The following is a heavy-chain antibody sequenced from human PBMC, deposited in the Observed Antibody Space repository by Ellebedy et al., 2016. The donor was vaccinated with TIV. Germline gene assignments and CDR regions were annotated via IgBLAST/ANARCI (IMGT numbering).Heavy chain of an antibody. CDR1: GFTLTKSA. Sequence: AASVKVSCKASGFTLTKSAVQWARPARGQSLEWIGWIVVCSGNTHYAQKLQERVIITRDMSTSTAYMELSSLRSEDTAVYYCAADSVVGPSASWYFDLWGRGTLVTVSS. CDR3: AADSVVGPSASWYFDL. CDR2: IVVCSGNT. D-gene: IGHD2-15*01. J-gene: IGHJ2*01. V-gene: IGHV1-58*01.